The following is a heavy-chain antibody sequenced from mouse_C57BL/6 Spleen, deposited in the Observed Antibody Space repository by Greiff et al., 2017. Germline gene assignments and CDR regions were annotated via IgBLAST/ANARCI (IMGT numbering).Heavy chain of an antibody. J-gene: IGHJ4*01. CDR2: ISLTSDNYAT. CDR1: GFTFSTYW. Sequence: EVQLVASGGGLVQPGGSMKLSCVASGFTFSTYWMNWVRPSPEKGLEWVALISLTSDNYATHSPASVKGRFTISRDDSKSRVYRQMNNLRAEDTGIYYVTVYYGYDGAMDDWGQGTSVTVSS. D-gene: IGHD2-2*01. V-gene: IGHV6-3*01. CDR3: TVYYGYDGAMDD.